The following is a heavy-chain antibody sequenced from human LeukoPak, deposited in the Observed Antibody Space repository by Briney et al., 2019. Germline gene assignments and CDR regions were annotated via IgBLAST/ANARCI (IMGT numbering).Heavy chain of an antibody. Sequence: GGSLRLSCGASGFTFSSYGMHWVRQAPGKGLEWVAFIRYDGTNKYYADSVKGRFTFSRDNSKNALYLQMDSLRPGGTAVYYCAKGYSYGFDYWGQGTLVTVSS. CDR1: GFTFSSYG. V-gene: IGHV3-30*02. CDR3: AKGYSYGFDY. J-gene: IGHJ4*02. CDR2: IRYDGTNK. D-gene: IGHD5-18*01.